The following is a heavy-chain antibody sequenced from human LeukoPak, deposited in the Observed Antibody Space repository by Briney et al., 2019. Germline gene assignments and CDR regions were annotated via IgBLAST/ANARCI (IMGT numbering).Heavy chain of an antibody. Sequence: SETLSLTCTVSGGSISSHYWSWIRQPPGKGLEWIGYIYYSGSTNYNPSLKSRVTISVDTSKNQFSLKLSSVTAAYTAVYYCARVSTRQGCNWFDPWGQGTLVTVSS. D-gene: IGHD2-2*01. CDR2: IYYSGST. V-gene: IGHV4-59*11. CDR3: ARVSTRQGCNWFDP. J-gene: IGHJ5*02. CDR1: GGSISSHY.